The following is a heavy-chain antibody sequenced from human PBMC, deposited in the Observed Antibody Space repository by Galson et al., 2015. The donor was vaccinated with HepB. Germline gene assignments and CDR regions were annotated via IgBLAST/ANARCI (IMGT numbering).Heavy chain of an antibody. CDR2: IITVFGTP. J-gene: IGHJ6*02. Sequence: QSGAEVKKPGESLKVSCKASGGTFSNYAISWVRQAPGQGLEWMGGIITVFGTPKYAQKFQGRVTITADASTNTAYMDLSSLRSEDTAVYYCARERRTGFTYYGMDVWGQGTTVTVSS. V-gene: IGHV1-69*01. CDR3: ARERRTGFTYYGMDV. CDR1: GGTFSNYA. D-gene: IGHD3-10*01.